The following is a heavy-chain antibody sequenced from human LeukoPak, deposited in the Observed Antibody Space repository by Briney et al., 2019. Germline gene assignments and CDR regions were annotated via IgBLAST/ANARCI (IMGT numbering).Heavy chain of an antibody. CDR2: IIPIFGTA. CDR3: ARDHPFYCSGGSCYSSPMDV. Sequence: ASVKVSCKASGGTFIIYAISWVRQAPGQGLEWMGGIIPIFGTANYAQKFQGRVTITADKSTSTAYMELSSLRSEDTAVYYCARDHPFYCSGGSCYSSPMDVWGKGTTVTVSS. CDR1: GGTFIIYA. J-gene: IGHJ6*04. V-gene: IGHV1-69*06. D-gene: IGHD2-15*01.